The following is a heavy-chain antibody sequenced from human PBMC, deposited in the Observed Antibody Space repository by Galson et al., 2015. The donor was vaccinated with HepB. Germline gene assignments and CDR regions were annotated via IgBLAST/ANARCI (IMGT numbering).Heavy chain of an antibody. J-gene: IGHJ4*02. V-gene: IGHV1-69*06. D-gene: IGHD3-22*01. CDR3: ARGYYYDSSGSLIPFDS. Sequence: SVKVSCKASGGTFSSYTITWVRQAPGQGLEWMGGIIPLFGTANYAQKFQGRVTITADKSTSTAYMELSSLRSEDTAVYYCARGYYYDSSGSLIPFDSWGQGTLVTVSS. CDR1: GGTFSSYT. CDR2: IIPLFGTA.